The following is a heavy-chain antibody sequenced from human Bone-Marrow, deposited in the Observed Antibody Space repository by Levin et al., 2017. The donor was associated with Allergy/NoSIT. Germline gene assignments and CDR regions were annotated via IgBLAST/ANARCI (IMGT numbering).Heavy chain of an antibody. V-gene: IGHV3-11*03. CDR3: ARNRDLYYSYSTPIAL. CDR1: GFIFSAYY. D-gene: IGHD3-10*01. CDR2: ISIRDVYV. J-gene: IGHJ4*02. Sequence: GESLKISCSASGFIFSAYYMTWVRQAPGKALEWVSYISIRDVYVNYADSVRGRFTISRDDAKNSLFLEMNSLRVEDTAVYYCARNRDLYYSYSTPIALWGQGTLVTVSS.